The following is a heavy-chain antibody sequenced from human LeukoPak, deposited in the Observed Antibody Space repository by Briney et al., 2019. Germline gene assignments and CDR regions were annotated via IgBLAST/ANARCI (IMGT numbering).Heavy chain of an antibody. J-gene: IGHJ4*02. CDR2: ISYDGSNK. CDR3: ARDLAQQWLSGPDY. CDR1: GFTFSSYA. V-gene: IGHV3-30-3*01. Sequence: GGSLRLSCAASGFTFSSYAMHWVRQAPGKGLEWVAVISYDGSNKYYADSVKGRFTISKDNSKNTLYLQMNSLRAEDTAVYYCARDLAQQWLSGPDYWGQGTLVTVSS. D-gene: IGHD6-19*01.